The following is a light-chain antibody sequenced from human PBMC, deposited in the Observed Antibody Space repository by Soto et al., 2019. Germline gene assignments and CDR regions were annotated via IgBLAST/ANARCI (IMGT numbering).Light chain of an antibody. CDR2: EVT. CDR1: SSDVGGHNF. V-gene: IGLV2-14*01. CDR3: NSYTSTFTWV. Sequence: QSALTQPASVSGSPGQSITLSCTGTSSDVGGHNFVSWYQHHPGKAPKLMIYEVTNRPSGVSDRFSGSKSGNTASLTISGLQAEDEADYYCNSYTSTFTWVFGGGTKRTVL. J-gene: IGLJ2*01.